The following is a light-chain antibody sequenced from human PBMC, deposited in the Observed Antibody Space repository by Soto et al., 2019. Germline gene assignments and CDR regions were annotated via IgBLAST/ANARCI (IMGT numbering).Light chain of an antibody. CDR2: KAS. J-gene: IGKJ2*01. CDR1: QSISIW. V-gene: IGKV1-5*03. Sequence: DIQMTQSPSTLSASVGDRITITCRASQSISIWLAWYQQKPGKAPKLLINKASSLQSGVPSRFSGSGSGTEFTLTISRLQPDDFATYYCKQYESYNTFGQGTKLEIK. CDR3: KQYESYNT.